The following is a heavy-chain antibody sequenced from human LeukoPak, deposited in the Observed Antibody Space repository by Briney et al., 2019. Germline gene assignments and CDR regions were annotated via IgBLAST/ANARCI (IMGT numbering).Heavy chain of an antibody. D-gene: IGHD5/OR15-5a*01. CDR2: MKEDGSEI. CDR1: GFTFSTYW. J-gene: IGHJ4*02. V-gene: IGHV3-7*04. Sequence: PGGSLRLSCVASGFTFSTYWMTWVRQAPGKGLEWVAYMKEDGSEIYYLDSVKGRFTISRDNAKKSLYLQMSSLIAEDTAVYYCARGVNYFDSWGQGTLVTVSS. CDR3: ARGVNYFDS.